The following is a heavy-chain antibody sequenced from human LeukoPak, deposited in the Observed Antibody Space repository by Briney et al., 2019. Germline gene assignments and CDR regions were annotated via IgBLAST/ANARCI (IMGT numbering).Heavy chain of an antibody. J-gene: IGHJ4*02. V-gene: IGHV4-59*01. Sequence: SETLSLTCTVSGGSISSYYWSWIRQPPGKGLEWIGYIYYSGSTNYNPSLKSRVTISVDTSKNQFSLKLSSVTAADTAVYYCARGYGDYEVFDYWGQGTLVTVSS. CDR1: GGSISSYY. CDR3: ARGYGDYEVFDY. D-gene: IGHD4-17*01. CDR2: IYYSGST.